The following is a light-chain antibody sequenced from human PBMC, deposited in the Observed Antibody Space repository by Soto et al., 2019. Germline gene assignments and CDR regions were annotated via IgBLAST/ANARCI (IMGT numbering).Light chain of an antibody. CDR2: SIN. CDR3: AAWDDSLNGYV. Sequence: QSVLTQPPSASGTPGQRVTISCSGSSSNIGSNTVNWYQQLPGTAPKLLIYSINHRPSVVPDRFSGSKSGTSASLAISGLQSEDEDYYYCAAWDDSLNGYVFGTGTKLTVL. V-gene: IGLV1-44*01. J-gene: IGLJ1*01. CDR1: SSNIGSNT.